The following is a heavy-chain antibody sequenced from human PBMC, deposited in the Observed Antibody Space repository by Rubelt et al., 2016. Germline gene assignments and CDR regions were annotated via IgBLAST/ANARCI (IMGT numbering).Heavy chain of an antibody. D-gene: IGHD1-1*01. CDR3: ARVSGTTNNWFDP. CDR1: GYTFTSYG. J-gene: IGHJ5*02. CDR2: ISAYNGNT. V-gene: IGHV1-18*01. Sequence: QVQLVQSGAEVKKPGASVKVSCKASGYTFTSYGISWVRQAPGQGLEWMGWISAYNGNTNYAQKVQGRVTMTTNTATSTAYRELRSLRSDDTAVYYCARVSGTTNNWFDPWGQGTLVTVSS.